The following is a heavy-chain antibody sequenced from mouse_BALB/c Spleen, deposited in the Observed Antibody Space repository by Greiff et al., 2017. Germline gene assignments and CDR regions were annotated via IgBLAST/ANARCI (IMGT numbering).Heavy chain of an antibody. CDR2: IHPSDSET. CDR1: GYSFTSYW. J-gene: IGHJ3*01. Sequence: VQLQQPGAELVRPGASVKLSCKASGYSFTSYWMNWVKQRPGQGLEWIGMIHPSDSETRLNQKFKGKAKLTAVTSASTAYMELSSLTNEDSAVYYCTRGYDVGWGQGTLVTVSA. V-gene: IGHV1S127*01. D-gene: IGHD2-14*01. CDR3: TRGYDVG.